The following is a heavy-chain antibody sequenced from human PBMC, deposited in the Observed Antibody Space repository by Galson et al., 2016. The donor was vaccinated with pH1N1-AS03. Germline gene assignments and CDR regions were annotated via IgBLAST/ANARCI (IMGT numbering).Heavy chain of an antibody. CDR2: MYWDDDT. CDR1: GFSLTTSAVG. D-gene: IGHD3-10*01. Sequence: PALVKPTQTLTLTCTFSGFSLTTSAVGVVWIRPPPGKALEWLALMYWDDDTRYNSSLKSRLTITKDTSKDQVVLTLPNMDTVHTATYYGALTAGELPDFWGQGTLVTVSS. J-gene: IGHJ4*02. V-gene: IGHV2-5*02. CDR3: ALTAGELPDF.